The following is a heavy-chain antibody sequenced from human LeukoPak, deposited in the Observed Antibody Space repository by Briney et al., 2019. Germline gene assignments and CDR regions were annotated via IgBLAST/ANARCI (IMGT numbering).Heavy chain of an antibody. CDR1: GFTFHDYD. CDR3: ARRDYYGSGSPDF. D-gene: IGHD3-10*01. J-gene: IGHJ4*02. V-gene: IGHV3-20*04. CDR2: INWNGDRT. Sequence: GGSLRLSGAASGFTFHDYDMSWVRQSPGKGLEWVSGINWNGDRTGYADSVKGRFTISRDNAKKSLYLQMNSLRAEDTALYYCARRDYYGSGSPDFWGQGTLVTVSS.